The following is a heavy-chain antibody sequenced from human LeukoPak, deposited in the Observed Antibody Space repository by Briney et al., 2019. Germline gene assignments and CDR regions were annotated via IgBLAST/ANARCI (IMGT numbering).Heavy chain of an antibody. D-gene: IGHD3-9*01. CDR2: ISSSSSYI. CDR1: GFTFSRYS. CDR3: AREITIFSLYFDY. J-gene: IGHJ4*02. V-gene: IGHV3-21*01. Sequence: PGGSLRLSCAASGFTFSRYSMNWVRQAPGKGLEWVSSISSSSSYIYYADSVKGRFTISRDNAKNSLYLQMNSLRAEDTAVYYCAREITIFSLYFDYWGQGTLVTVSS.